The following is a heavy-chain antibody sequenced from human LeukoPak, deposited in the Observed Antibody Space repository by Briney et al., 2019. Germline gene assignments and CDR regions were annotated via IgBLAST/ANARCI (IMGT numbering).Heavy chain of an antibody. CDR1: GGTFSSYA. CDR2: IIPIFGTA. D-gene: IGHD3-3*01. J-gene: IGHJ5*02. CDR3: ARDHRYDFWSGFPNWFDP. V-gene: IGHV1-69*01. Sequence: SVKVSCKASGGTFSSYAISWVRQAPGQGLEWMGGIIPIFGTANYAQKFQGRVTITADESTSTAYMELSSLRSEDTAVYYCARDHRYDFWSGFPNWFDPWGQGTLVTVSS.